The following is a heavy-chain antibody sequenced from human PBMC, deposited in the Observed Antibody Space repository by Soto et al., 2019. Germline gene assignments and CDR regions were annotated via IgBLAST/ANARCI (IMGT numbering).Heavy chain of an antibody. J-gene: IGHJ6*02. CDR1: GFTFSSYG. Sequence: GGSLRLSCAASGFTFSSYGMHWVRQAPGKGLEWVAVISYDGSNKYYADSVKGRFTISRDNSKNTLYLQMNSLRAEDTAVYYCANLKSSSRYYYYYGMDVWGQGTTVTVSS. D-gene: IGHD6-6*01. V-gene: IGHV3-30*18. CDR3: ANLKSSSRYYYYYGMDV. CDR2: ISYDGSNK.